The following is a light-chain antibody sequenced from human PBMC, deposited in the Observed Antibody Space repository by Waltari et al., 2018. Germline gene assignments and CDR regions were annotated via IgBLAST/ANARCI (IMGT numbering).Light chain of an antibody. CDR3: YSSDSTGLRV. CDR1: ELPSKY. CDR2: EET. J-gene: IGLJ1*01. V-gene: IGLV3-10*01. Sequence: SYELTQPPSVSVSPGQTARITCSGHELPSKYAYWFQQKSGQAPRLVIYEETKRPSGIPEIFSGSSSGTVATLTISGAQVDDEADYYCYSSDSTGLRVFGGGTTVVVL.